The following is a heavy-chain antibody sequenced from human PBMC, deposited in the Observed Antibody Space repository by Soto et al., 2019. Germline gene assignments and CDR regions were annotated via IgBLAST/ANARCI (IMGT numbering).Heavy chain of an antibody. J-gene: IGHJ4*02. CDR3: ATRSSGWYFDY. Sequence: EGQLLESGGGLVQPGGSLRLSCAASGFTFSNYAISWVRQAPGKGLEWVASISGSGGSTYYADSVKGRFIISRDNSKNTLYLQMNSLRAADTAVYYCATRSSGWYFDYWGQGTLVTLSS. CDR2: ISGSGGST. V-gene: IGHV3-23*01. CDR1: GFTFSNYA. D-gene: IGHD6-19*01.